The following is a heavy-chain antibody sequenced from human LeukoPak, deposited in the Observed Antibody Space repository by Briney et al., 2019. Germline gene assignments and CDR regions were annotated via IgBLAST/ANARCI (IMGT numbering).Heavy chain of an antibody. CDR1: GYTLTELS. CDR3: ATGPAVVVTASAFDY. CDR2: FDPEDGET. J-gene: IGHJ4*02. Sequence: ASVKVSCKVSGYTLTELSMHWVRQAPGKGLEWMGGFDPEDGETIYAQKFQGRVTMTEDTSTDTAYMELSSLRSEDTAVYYCATGPAVVVTASAFDYWGQGTLVTVSS. D-gene: IGHD2-21*02. V-gene: IGHV1-24*01.